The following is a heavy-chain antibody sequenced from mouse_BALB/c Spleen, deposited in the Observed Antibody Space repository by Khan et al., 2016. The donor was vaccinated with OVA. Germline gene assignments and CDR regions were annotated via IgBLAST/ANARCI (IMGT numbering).Heavy chain of an antibody. CDR2: INPSIGDN. CDR1: GYTFINYW. V-gene: IGHV1-7*01. CDR3: ARRGLRWDFDY. D-gene: IGHD1-1*02. Sequence: VQLQQSGAELAKPGASVKMSCKASGYTFINYWILWVKQRPGQGLEWIGYINPSIGDNEKNQNFKDKATLTADKSSRPSYMQLSSLTSEDSAVYYFARRGLRWDFDYWGQGTTLTVSS. J-gene: IGHJ2*01.